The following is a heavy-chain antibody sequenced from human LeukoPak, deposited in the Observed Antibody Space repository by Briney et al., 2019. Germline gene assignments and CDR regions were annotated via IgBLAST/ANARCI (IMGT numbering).Heavy chain of an antibody. D-gene: IGHD1-26*01. V-gene: IGHV4-59*08. J-gene: IGHJ4*02. CDR3: ARVGEGCFDH. CDR1: GGSISGYF. CDR2: IYYSGST. Sequence: SETLSLTCTVSGGSISGYFWSWIRQPPGKGLEWIGYIYYSGSTNYNPALKSRVTISVDTSKNQFSLKVTSVTAADTAVYYCARVGEGCFDHWGQGTLATVSS.